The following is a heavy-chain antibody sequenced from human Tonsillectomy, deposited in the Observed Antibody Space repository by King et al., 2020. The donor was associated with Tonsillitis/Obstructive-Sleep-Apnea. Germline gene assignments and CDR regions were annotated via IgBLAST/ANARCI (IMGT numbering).Heavy chain of an antibody. Sequence: QLVQSGGGLVQPGGSLRLSCAVSGFTLSSYEMNWVRQAPGKGLEWVSNISSSGSSIYYADSVKDRFTISRDNAKNSLYLQMNSLRAEDTAVYYCARDRYCSRTSCYHPDAFEIWGQGKMVTVSS. CDR1: GFTLSSYE. CDR3: ARDRYCSRTSCYHPDAFEI. D-gene: IGHD2-2*01. J-gene: IGHJ3*02. CDR2: ISSSGSSI. V-gene: IGHV3-48*03.